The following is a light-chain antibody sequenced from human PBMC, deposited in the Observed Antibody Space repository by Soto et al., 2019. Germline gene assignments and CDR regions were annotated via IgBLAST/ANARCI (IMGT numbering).Light chain of an antibody. Sequence: QSVLTQPACVSGSRGQSITISCTGTSSDVGGYNYVSWYQQHPGKAPKLMIYDVSNRPSGVSNRFSGSKSGNTASLTISGLQAEDEADYYCSSYTSSSTLVVFGGGTKLTVL. CDR2: DVS. CDR1: SSDVGGYNY. J-gene: IGLJ2*01. CDR3: SSYTSSSTLVV. V-gene: IGLV2-14*01.